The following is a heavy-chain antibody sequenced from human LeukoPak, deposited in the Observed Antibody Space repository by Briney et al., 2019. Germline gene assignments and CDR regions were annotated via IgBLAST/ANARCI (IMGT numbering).Heavy chain of an antibody. V-gene: IGHV4-61*01. Sequence: SETLSLTCTVSGGSVNSGSHYWCWVRQPPGKGLEWIGYIYYSGSTNYNPSLKSRATMSLDTSKNQFSLNLNSVTAADTAVYYCARDPGYSGIDYWGQGTLVTVSS. CDR1: GGSVNSGSHY. CDR3: ARDPGYSGIDY. D-gene: IGHD5-12*01. J-gene: IGHJ4*02. CDR2: IYYSGST.